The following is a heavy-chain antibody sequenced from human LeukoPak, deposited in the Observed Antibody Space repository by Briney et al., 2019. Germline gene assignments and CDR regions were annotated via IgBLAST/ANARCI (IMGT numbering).Heavy chain of an antibody. D-gene: IGHD1-26*01. CDR3: ARVRGGVRVGATNYYYFDY. J-gene: IGHJ4*02. Sequence: ASVKVSCKASGYTFTSYGISWVRQAPGQGLEWMGWISAYNGNTNYAQKLQGRVTMTTDTSTSTAYMELRSLRSDDTAVYYCARVRGGVRVGATNYYYFDYWGQGTLVTVSS. V-gene: IGHV1-18*01. CDR2: ISAYNGNT. CDR1: GYTFTSYG.